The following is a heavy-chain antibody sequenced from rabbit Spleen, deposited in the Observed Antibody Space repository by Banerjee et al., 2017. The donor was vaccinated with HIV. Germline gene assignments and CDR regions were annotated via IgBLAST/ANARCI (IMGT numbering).Heavy chain of an antibody. J-gene: IGHJ4*01. CDR3: ARADGRPNYYVMTL. V-gene: IGHV1S45*01. CDR1: GFSFSSGYY. Sequence: QEQLVESGGGLVQPEGSLTLTCTASGFSFSSGYYMCWVRQAPGKGLEWIACIYAGSSGSTYYASWAKGRFTISKTSSTTVTLQMTSLTAADTATYFCARADGRPNYYVMTLWGPGTLVTVS. CDR2: IYAGSSGST. D-gene: IGHD1-1*01.